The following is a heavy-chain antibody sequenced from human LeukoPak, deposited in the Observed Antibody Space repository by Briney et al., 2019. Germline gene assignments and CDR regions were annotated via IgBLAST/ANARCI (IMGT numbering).Heavy chain of an antibody. Sequence: GGSLRLSCAASGFTFSSYGMHWVRQAPSKGLEWVAVISNDESKKYYEDSVKGRFTISRDNSKNTLYLQMNSLRAEDTAVYYCAIPPDSGGPHYWGQGTLVTVSS. CDR2: ISNDESKK. J-gene: IGHJ4*02. CDR1: GFTFSSYG. D-gene: IGHD1-26*01. CDR3: AIPPDSGGPHY. V-gene: IGHV3-30*03.